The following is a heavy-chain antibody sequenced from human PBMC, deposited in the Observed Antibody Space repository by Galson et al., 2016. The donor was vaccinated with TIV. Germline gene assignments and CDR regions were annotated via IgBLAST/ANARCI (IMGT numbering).Heavy chain of an antibody. D-gene: IGHD5-18*01. CDR3: STERNKALDTYHTYYAMDV. CDR1: GGTFSTSV. J-gene: IGHJ6*02. V-gene: IGHV1-69*13. CDR2: INHLFGTA. Sequence: SVKVSCKASGGTFSTSVFNWLRQAPGQGLEGMGVINHLFGTANYAQTFKGRLTITADEATSSYHMELSSLRAEDTAIYYCSTERNKALDTYHTYYAMDVWGRGTTVIVSS.